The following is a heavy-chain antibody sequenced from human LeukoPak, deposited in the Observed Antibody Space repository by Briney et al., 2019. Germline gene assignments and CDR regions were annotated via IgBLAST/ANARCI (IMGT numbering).Heavy chain of an antibody. Sequence: GASVKISCKASGYTFSSYYFHWVRQAPGQGLEWMGLINPSGGATSFAQKFRGRVTMTRDMSTGTVFTELSSLRSDDTAVYFCARNYYDTAGHFGYWGQGTLVTVSS. CDR1: GYTFSSYY. CDR3: ARNYYDTAGHFGY. J-gene: IGHJ4*02. CDR2: INPSGGAT. V-gene: IGHV1-46*01. D-gene: IGHD3-22*01.